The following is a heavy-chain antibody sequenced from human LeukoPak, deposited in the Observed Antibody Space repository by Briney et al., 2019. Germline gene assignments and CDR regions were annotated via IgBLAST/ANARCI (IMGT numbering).Heavy chain of an antibody. CDR3: ASSPRVGATTLYYFDY. D-gene: IGHD1-26*01. V-gene: IGHV4-4*07. CDR1: GVSISSYY. J-gene: IGHJ4*02. CDR2: IYTSGST. Sequence: PSETLSLTCTVSGVSISSYYWSWIRQPAGKGLEWIGRIYTSGSTNYNPSLKSRVTMSVDTSKNQFSLKLSSVTAADTAVYYCASSPRVGATTLYYFDYWGQGTLVTVSS.